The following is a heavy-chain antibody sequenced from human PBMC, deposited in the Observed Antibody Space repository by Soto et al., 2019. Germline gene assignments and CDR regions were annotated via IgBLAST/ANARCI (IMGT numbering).Heavy chain of an antibody. V-gene: IGHV3-21*01. D-gene: IGHD6-13*01. CDR1: GFTFSSYS. Sequence: EVQLVESGGGLVKPGGSLRLSCAASGFTFSSYSMNWVRQAPGKGLEWVSSISSSSSYIYYADSVKGRFTISRDNAKKSLYVHMNSLRAEDTAVYYCARDDGAVGAAGDEGVAYYYYYMDVWGKGTTVTVSS. J-gene: IGHJ6*03. CDR2: ISSSSSYI. CDR3: ARDDGAVGAAGDEGVAYYYYYMDV.